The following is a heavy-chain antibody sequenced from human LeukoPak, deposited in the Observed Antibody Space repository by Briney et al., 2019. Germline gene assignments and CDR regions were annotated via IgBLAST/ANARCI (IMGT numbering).Heavy chain of an antibody. CDR1: GYTFTSYG. J-gene: IGHJ4*02. V-gene: IGHV1-18*01. Sequence: ASVKVSCKASGYTFTSYGISWVRQAPGQGLEWMGWISAYNGNTNYAQKLQGRVTMTTDTSTSTANMELRSLRSDDTAVYYCARDFLDYGDYESLDYWGQGTLVTVSS. CDR3: ARDFLDYGDYESLDY. D-gene: IGHD4-17*01. CDR2: ISAYNGNT.